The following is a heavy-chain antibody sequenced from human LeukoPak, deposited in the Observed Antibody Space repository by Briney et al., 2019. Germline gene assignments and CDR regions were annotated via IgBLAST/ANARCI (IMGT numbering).Heavy chain of an antibody. Sequence: GGSLRLSCAASGFTVSSNYMSWVRQAPGKGLEWVSVIYSGGSTYYADSVKGRFTTSRDNSKNTLYLQMNSLRAEDTAVYYCARSYSYGGQPFDYWGQGTLVTVSS. J-gene: IGHJ4*02. CDR3: ARSYSYGGQPFDY. D-gene: IGHD5-18*01. CDR1: GFTVSSNY. CDR2: IYSGGST. V-gene: IGHV3-66*01.